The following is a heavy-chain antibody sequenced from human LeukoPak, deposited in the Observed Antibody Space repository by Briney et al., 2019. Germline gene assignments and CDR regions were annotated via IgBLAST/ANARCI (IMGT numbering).Heavy chain of an antibody. CDR3: ARDSRPRLYYYDSSGSFNWFDP. CDR1: GFTFSDYY. D-gene: IGHD3-22*01. V-gene: IGHV3-11*04. CDR2: ISSSGSTI. Sequence: GGSLRLSCAASGFTFSDYYMSWIRQAPGKGLEWVSYISSSGSTIYYADSVKGRFTISRDNAKNSLYLQMNSLRAEDTAVYYCARDSRPRLYYYDSSGSFNWFDPWGQGTLVTVSS. J-gene: IGHJ5*02.